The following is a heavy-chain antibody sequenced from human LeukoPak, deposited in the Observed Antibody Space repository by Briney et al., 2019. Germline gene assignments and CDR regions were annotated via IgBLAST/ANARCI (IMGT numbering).Heavy chain of an antibody. J-gene: IGHJ6*04. CDR3: ARRTGRYFGSGSAYGMDV. CDR2: IYSDGTT. V-gene: IGHV3-53*03. D-gene: IGHD3-10*01. Sequence: GGSLRLSCATSGLTVSTNYMSWVRQTPGKGLGLVALIYSDGTTHYAGSVRGRFTISRDNSKNTVDLQMNSLRDEDTAIYYCARRTGRYFGSGSAYGMDVWGGGTTVTVSS. CDR1: GLTVSTNY.